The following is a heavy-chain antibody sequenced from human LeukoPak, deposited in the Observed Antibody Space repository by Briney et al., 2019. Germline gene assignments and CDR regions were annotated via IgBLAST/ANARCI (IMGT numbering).Heavy chain of an antibody. CDR1: GGSISSYY. CDR3: ARAKYYYDSSGYYNWFDP. V-gene: IGHV4-59*08. J-gene: IGHJ5*02. D-gene: IGHD3-22*01. Sequence: SETLSLTCTVSGGSISSYYGSWIRQPPGKGLEWIGYIYYSGSTNYNPSLKSRVTISVDTSKNQFSLKLSSVTAADTAVYYCARAKYYYDSSGYYNWFDPWGQGTVVTVSS. CDR2: IYYSGST.